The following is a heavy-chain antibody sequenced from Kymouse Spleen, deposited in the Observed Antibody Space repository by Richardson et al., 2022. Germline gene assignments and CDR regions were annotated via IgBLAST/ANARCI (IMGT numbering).Heavy chain of an antibody. V-gene: IGHV3-15*01. CDR1: GFTFSNAW. Sequence: EVQLVESGGGLVKPGGSLRLSCAASGFTFSNAWMSWVRQAPGKGLEWVGRIKSKTDGGTTDYAAPVKGRFTISRDDSKNTLYLQMNSLKTEDTAVYYCTTARITMVRGVMGYYYYGMDVWGQGTTVTVSS. J-gene: IGHJ6*02. CDR3: TTARITMVRGVMGYYYYGMDV. CDR2: IKSKTDGGTT. D-gene: IGHD3-10*01.